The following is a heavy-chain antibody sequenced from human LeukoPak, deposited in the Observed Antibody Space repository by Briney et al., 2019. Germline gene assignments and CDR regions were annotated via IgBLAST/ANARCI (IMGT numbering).Heavy chain of an antibody. Sequence: SETLSLTCTVSGGSISSYYWSWIRQPPGKGLEWIGYIYYSGSTNYNPSPKSRVTISVDTSKNQFSLKLSSVTAADTAVYYCAREESATYSGSYRNWFDPWGQGTLVTVSS. CDR3: AREESATYSGSYRNWFDP. J-gene: IGHJ5*02. D-gene: IGHD1-26*01. CDR2: IYYSGST. CDR1: GGSISSYY. V-gene: IGHV4-59*01.